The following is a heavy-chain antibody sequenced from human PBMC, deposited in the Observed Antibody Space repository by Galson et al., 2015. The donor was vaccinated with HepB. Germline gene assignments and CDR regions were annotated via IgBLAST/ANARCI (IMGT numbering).Heavy chain of an antibody. J-gene: IGHJ3*01. CDR1: GYSISSGYY. D-gene: IGHD7-27*01. CDR3: ARVVPSAWGT. V-gene: IGHV4-38-2*01. Sequence: ETLSLTCAVSGYSISSGYYWGWIRQPPGKGLEWIGSIYHSGSTYYNPSLKSRVTISVDTSKNQFSLKLSSVTAADTAVYYCARVVPSAWGTWGQGTMVTVSS. CDR2: IYHSGST.